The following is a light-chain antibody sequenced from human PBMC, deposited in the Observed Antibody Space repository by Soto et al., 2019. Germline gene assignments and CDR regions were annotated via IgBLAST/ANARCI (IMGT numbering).Light chain of an antibody. CDR3: QQYGNFPYT. CDR1: QSVDNNH. Sequence: EIVLTQSPGTQYLSPGERATLSCRASQSVDNNHLAWYEQKPGQAPRLLIYGPSRRASGIPDRFSGSGSGTDFSLTISRLEPEDFAVYYCQQYGNFPYTFGQGTRLE. J-gene: IGKJ2*01. V-gene: IGKV3-20*01. CDR2: GPS.